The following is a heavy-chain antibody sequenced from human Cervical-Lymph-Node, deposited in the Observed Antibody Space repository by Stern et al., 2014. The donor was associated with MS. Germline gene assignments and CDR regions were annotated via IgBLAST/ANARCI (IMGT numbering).Heavy chain of an antibody. D-gene: IGHD3-10*01. CDR2: IIPILGIA. CDR3: ARDDYYGSYGMDV. J-gene: IGHJ6*02. Sequence: QVQLVQSGAEVKKPGSSGKVSCKASGGTFSSYTISWVRQAPGQGLEWMGRIIPILGIANYAQKFQGRVTITADKSTSTAYMELSSLRSEDTAVYYCARDDYYGSYGMDVWGQGTTVTVSS. CDR1: GGTFSSYT. V-gene: IGHV1-69*04.